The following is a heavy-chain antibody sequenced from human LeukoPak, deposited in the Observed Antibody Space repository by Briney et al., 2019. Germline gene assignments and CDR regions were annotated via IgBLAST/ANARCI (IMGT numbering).Heavy chain of an antibody. CDR1: SGSINNDY. V-gene: IGHV4-59*01. CDR3: ARTNQISETAFDI. J-gene: IGHJ3*02. D-gene: IGHD1-14*01. Sequence: SETLSLTCTVPSGSINNDYRSWIRQTPGKGQEWLGYILFSGSTNYNPSVTSRVTISVATSRPQFSLKLSSVTAADTAVYYCARTNQISETAFDIWGQGTMVIVTS. CDR2: ILFSGST.